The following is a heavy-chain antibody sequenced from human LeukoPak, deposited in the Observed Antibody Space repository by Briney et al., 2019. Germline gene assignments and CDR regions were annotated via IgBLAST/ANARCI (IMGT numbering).Heavy chain of an antibody. J-gene: IGHJ4*02. CDR3: ASGRDYYDSSEGYYFDY. V-gene: IGHV4-4*02. Sequence: PSGTLSLTCAVSGGSISSSNWWSWVRQPPGKGLEWIGEIYHSGSTNYNPSLTSRVTISVDKSKNQFSLKLSSVTAADTAVYYCASGRDYYDSSEGYYFDYWGQGTLVTVSS. CDR1: GGSISSSNW. CDR2: IYHSGST. D-gene: IGHD3-22*01.